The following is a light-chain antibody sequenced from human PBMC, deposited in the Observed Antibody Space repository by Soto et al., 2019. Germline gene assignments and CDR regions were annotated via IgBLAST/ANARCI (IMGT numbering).Light chain of an antibody. CDR1: HSVLYSSNNKNY. V-gene: IGKV4-1*01. Sequence: IVITQSPESLAVSLGDRATINCKSIHSVLYSSNNKNYLAWYQHTPGPPPKLLIYWASTRESGVPDRLSGSASGTDFPLTISSLTAEDAAVYYCQPYYSIPTFGQGTKVDIK. J-gene: IGKJ1*01. CDR3: QPYYSIPT. CDR2: WAS.